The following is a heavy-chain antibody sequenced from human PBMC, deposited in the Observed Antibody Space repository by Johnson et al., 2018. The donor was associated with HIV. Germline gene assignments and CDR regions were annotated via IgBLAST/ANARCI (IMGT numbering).Heavy chain of an antibody. Sequence: QVQLVESGGGLVKPGGSLRLSCAASGFTFSDYYMSWIRQAPGKGLEWVSGVTGTGGDTYYAESVKGRFTISRDNSKNTLYLKMNRLRAEDTAVYYCARDTEIVVVPARGNAFDIWGHGTMVTVSS. CDR3: ARDTEIVVVPARGNAFDI. V-gene: IGHV3-11*06. J-gene: IGHJ3*02. CDR1: GFTFSDYY. D-gene: IGHD2-2*01. CDR2: VTGTGGDT.